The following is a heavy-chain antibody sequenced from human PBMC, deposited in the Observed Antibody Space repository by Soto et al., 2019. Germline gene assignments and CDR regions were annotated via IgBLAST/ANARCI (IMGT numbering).Heavy chain of an antibody. J-gene: IGHJ4*02. CDR3: THSTTSARYSGGNCYFFAY. Sequence: QITLKEPGHTLVKPTQTLTLTCTCSGFSVSASGVGMGWIRQPPGKALEWLALLFWDDDKRYNPSLKSRLTITKDTYNHQVLTTMTIIDPVKAAKYCSTHSTTSARYSGGNCYFFAYGGQCTPVTVSS. V-gene: IGHV2-5*02. CDR2: LFWDDDK. CDR1: GFSVSASGVG. D-gene: IGHD2-15*01.